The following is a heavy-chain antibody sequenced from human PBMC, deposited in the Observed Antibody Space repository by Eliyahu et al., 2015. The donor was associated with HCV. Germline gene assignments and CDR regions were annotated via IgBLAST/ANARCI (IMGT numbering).Heavy chain of an antibody. D-gene: IGHD6-19*01. CDR1: XXSITTYY. V-gene: IGHV4-59*01. CDR2: XHYSGST. Sequence: QVQLQESGPGLVXPSETLSLTCSVSXXSITTYYWSWIRQPPGKGLEWIGYXHYSGSTNYNPSXKSRVTISVDTSKNQXSLKLTSVTAADTAVYYCASGGGGIAVAGTGGWFDPWGQGTLVTVSS. CDR3: ASGGGGIAVAGTGGWFDP. J-gene: IGHJ5*02.